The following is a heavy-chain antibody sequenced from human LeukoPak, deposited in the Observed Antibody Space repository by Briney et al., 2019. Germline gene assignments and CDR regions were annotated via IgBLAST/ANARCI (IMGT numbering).Heavy chain of an antibody. J-gene: IGHJ3*02. Sequence: ASVKVSCKGSSYTFNNYGISWVRQPPGQGLEWMGWISAYNGNTKYVQKLQGRVTMTTDTSTTTAYMDLRGLTSDDTAVYYCARQSFFTNVRGDDAFDIWGQGTMVTVSS. CDR2: ISAYNGNT. V-gene: IGHV1-18*01. D-gene: IGHD3-10*01. CDR1: SYTFNNYG. CDR3: ARQSFFTNVRGDDAFDI.